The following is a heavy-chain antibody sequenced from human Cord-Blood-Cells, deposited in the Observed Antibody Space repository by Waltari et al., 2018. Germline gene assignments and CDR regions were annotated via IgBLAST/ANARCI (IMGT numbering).Heavy chain of an antibody. CDR1: GYTFTSSG. J-gene: IGHJ4*02. Sequence: QVQLVQSGAEVKKPGASVKVSCKASGYTFTSSGISWVRPAPGQGLEWMGWISAYNGNTNYAQKLQGRVTMTTDTSTSTAYMELRSLRSDDTAVYYCARDSTLPQLGTQLDYWGQGTLVTVSS. CDR3: ARDSTLPQLGTQLDY. CDR2: ISAYNGNT. V-gene: IGHV1-18*04. D-gene: IGHD7-27*01.